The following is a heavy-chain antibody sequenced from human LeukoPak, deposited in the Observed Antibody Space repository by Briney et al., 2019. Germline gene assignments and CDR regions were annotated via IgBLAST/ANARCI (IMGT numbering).Heavy chain of an antibody. J-gene: IGHJ3*02. CDR3: ARGTMLADDAFDI. CDR2: INHSGST. V-gene: IGHV4-34*01. Sequence: PSETLSLTCAVYGGSFSGYYWSWIRQPPGEGLEWIGEINHSGSTNYNPSLKSRVTISVDTSKNQFSLKLSSLTAADTAVYYCARGTMLADDAFDIWGQGTMVTVSS. D-gene: IGHD3-10*02. CDR1: GGSFSGYY.